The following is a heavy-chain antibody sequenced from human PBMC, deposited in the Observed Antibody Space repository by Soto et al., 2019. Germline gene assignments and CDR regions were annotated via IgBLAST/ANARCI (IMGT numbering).Heavy chain of an antibody. J-gene: IGHJ3*02. V-gene: IGHV3-23*01. Sequence: VNLLESGGGLVQPGGSLRLSCAASGFTFSNFAMSWFPQAPGRGLEWVAEITASGRTPSYADSVKGRFTISKDESKNTLYLQMNSLRADDTALYYCAKVYFGESDGFDIWGQGTMVTVSS. CDR2: ITASGRTP. CDR3: AKVYFGESDGFDI. D-gene: IGHD3-16*01. CDR1: GFTFSNFA.